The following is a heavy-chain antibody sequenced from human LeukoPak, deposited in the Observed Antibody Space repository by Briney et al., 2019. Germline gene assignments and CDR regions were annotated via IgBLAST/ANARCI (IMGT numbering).Heavy chain of an antibody. Sequence: SETLSLTCIVSGGSISSSSYYWGWIRQPPGKGLEWIGSTDYRRTTYHNPSLNRRVTISVDTSKKKFSLKLSSVTAADTAVYYCARHRYSSGCADYWGQGTLVTVSS. D-gene: IGHD6-19*01. CDR1: GGSISSSSYY. CDR3: ARHRYSSGCADY. V-gene: IGHV4-39*01. J-gene: IGHJ4*02. CDR2: TDYRRTT.